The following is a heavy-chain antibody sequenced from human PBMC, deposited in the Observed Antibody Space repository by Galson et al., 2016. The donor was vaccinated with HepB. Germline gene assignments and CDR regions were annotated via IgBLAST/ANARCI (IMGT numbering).Heavy chain of an antibody. Sequence: SETLSLTCNVSGGSVTSGSYFWGWIRQPPGKGLEWIGYIYYSGSTNYNPSLKSRITISEGTTKSQFSLKLTSVTAEDTAEYYCARVHPRAVVLDYWGQGTLVTVSS. J-gene: IGHJ4*02. V-gene: IGHV4-61*01. CDR3: ARVHPRAVVLDY. CDR1: GGSVTSGSYF. CDR2: IYYSGST. D-gene: IGHD4-23*01.